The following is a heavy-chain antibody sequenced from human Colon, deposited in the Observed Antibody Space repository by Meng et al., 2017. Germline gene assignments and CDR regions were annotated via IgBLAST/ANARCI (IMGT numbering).Heavy chain of an antibody. J-gene: IGHJ5*01. CDR2: FYHSRST. D-gene: IGHD2-21*02. CDR1: GDSISSRGLY. V-gene: IGHV4-39*07. CDR3: ARGVVTVIPDRDWFDS. Sequence: GSLRLSCTVSGDSISSRGLYWAWLRQPPGKGLEWIGSFYHSRSTYYTPFLKSRVTISVDTSKSHISLRLTSVTAADTAIYYCARGVVTVIPDRDWFDSWGQGTLVTVSS.